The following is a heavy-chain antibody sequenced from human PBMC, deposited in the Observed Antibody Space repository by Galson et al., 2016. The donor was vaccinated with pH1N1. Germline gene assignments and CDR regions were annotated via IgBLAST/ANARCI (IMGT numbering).Heavy chain of an antibody. CDR2: VYHGGST. Sequence: SETLSLTCVVSGYSITSGYYWAWIRQTPGKGLEWIASVYHGGSTYYNPSLKGRGTISVDRPKNQFSLRLNSLTAADTAVYYCAPHSSRNYDGVLGLFDPGGQRTLLFFSS. CDR3: APHSSRNYDGVLGLFDP. CDR1: GYSITSGYY. D-gene: IGHD3-3*01. V-gene: IGHV4-38-2*01. J-gene: IGHJ5*02.